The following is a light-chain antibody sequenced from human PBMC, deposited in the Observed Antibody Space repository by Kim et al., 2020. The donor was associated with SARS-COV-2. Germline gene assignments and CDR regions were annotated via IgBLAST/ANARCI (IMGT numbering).Light chain of an antibody. CDR1: QSIDSY. CDR2: VAS. Sequence: DIQMTQSPSSLSASVGDSVTITCRASQSIDSYLNWYQQKPGKVPKLLIYVASSLQSGVPSRFSGSGSGTDFTLTINSLQPEDFATYYCQQSYSAPRTFGQGTKVDIK. CDR3: QQSYSAPRT. J-gene: IGKJ1*01. V-gene: IGKV1-39*01.